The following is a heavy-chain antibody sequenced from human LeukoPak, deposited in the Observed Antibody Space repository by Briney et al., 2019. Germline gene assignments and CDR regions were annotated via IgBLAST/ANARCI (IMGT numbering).Heavy chain of an antibody. D-gene: IGHD5-24*01. Sequence: GGSLRLSCATSGISFSTSGFSWVRLAPEKGLEWVSGISGGDGHSYYADSVRGRFTFTRDNSKKTVDLQMNSLRAEDTAIYFCAWGWLQPFNSWGQGTLVTVSS. J-gene: IGHJ4*02. V-gene: IGHV3-23*01. CDR3: AWGWLQPFNS. CDR2: ISGGDGHS. CDR1: GISFSTSG.